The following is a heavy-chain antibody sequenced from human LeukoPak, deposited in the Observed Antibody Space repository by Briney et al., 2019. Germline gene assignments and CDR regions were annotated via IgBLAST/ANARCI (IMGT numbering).Heavy chain of an antibody. CDR2: IYHSGST. J-gene: IGHJ4*02. D-gene: IGHD5-24*01. Sequence: TSETLSLTCAVSSFSISNGYYWGWIRQPPGKGLEWIGSIYHSGSTYYNPSLKSRVTISVDTSKNQFSLKLRSVTAADTAVYYCARGRGGASFDYWGQGTLVTVSS. CDR3: ARGRGGASFDY. CDR1: SFSISNGYY. V-gene: IGHV4-38-2*01.